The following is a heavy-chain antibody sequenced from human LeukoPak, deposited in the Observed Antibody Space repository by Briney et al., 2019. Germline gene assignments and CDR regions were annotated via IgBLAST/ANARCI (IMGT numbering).Heavy chain of an antibody. D-gene: IGHD4-23*01. V-gene: IGHV3-48*04. J-gene: IGHJ5*02. CDR2: ISSSSSSK. CDR1: GFTFSSYS. CDR3: ARDPHGGGLP. Sequence: PGGSLRLSCAASGFTFSSYSMNWVRQAPGKGLEWISYISSSSSSKYYADSVKGRFTISRDNAKNSLYLQMNSLRAEDTAVYYCARDPHGGGLPWGQGTLVTVSS.